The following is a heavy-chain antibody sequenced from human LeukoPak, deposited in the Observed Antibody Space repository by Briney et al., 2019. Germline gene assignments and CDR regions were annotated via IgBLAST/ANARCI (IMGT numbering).Heavy chain of an antibody. D-gene: IGHD6-6*01. CDR2: ISWNSGSI. CDR1: GFTFDDYA. J-gene: IGHJ3*02. Sequence: PGRSLRLSCAASGFTFDDYAMHWVRQAPGKGLEWVSGISWNSGSIGYADSVKGRFTISRDNAKNSLYLQMNSLRAEDMALYYCAKGVYSSSYRDDAFDIWGQGTMVTVSS. CDR3: AKGVYSSSYRDDAFDI. V-gene: IGHV3-9*03.